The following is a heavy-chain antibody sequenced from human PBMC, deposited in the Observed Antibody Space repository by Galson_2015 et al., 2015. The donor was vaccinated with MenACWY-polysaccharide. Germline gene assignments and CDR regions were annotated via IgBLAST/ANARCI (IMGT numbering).Heavy chain of an antibody. CDR1: GFTFSSYW. CDR3: ARAGAKYCRGGNCFFNWFDP. Sequence: SLRLSCAASGFTFSSYWMHWVRQAPGQGLVWVSRTNGDGGATDYADSVKGRFTITRDTATNTLYLQLNSLRAEDTAVYYCARAGAKYCRGGNCFFNWFDPWGQGTLVTVSS. CDR2: TNGDGGAT. D-gene: IGHD2-15*01. V-gene: IGHV3-74*01. J-gene: IGHJ5*02.